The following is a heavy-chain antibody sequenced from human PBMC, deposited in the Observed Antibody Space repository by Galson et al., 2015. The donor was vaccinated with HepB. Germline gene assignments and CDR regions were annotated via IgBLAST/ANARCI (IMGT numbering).Heavy chain of an antibody. D-gene: IGHD3-16*01. J-gene: IGHJ3*02. CDR1: GFTFSSYA. CDR3: ASSYVLRPRAGASDI. V-gene: IGHV3-23*01. CDR2: ISGSGGST. Sequence: SLRLSCAASGFTFSSYAMSWVRQAPGRGLEWVSGISGSGGSTYYADSVKGRFTISRENSKNTLYLQMNSLRAEDTAVYYCASSYVLRPRAGASDIWGQGTMVTVSS.